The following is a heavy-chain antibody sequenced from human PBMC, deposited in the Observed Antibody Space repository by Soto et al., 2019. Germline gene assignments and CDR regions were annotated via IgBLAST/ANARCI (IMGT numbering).Heavy chain of an antibody. CDR3: ARGRDLDY. CDR2: INHSGST. V-gene: IGHV4-34*01. J-gene: IGHJ4*02. CDR1: GGSFSGYY. Sequence: QVQLQQWGAGLLKPSETLSLTCAVYGGSFSGYYWSWIRQPPGKGLEWIGEINHSGSTNYNPSLKSRVTISVDTSKNQFSLKLSSVTAADTAVYYCARGRDLDYWGQGTLVTVSS.